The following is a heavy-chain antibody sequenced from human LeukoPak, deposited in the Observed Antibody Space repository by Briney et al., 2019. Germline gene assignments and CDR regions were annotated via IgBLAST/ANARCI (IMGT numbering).Heavy chain of an antibody. D-gene: IGHD2-2*01. Sequence: GGSLRLSCAASVFTFNIYAMSWVRQAPGKGLEWVSSITSSGTGTFYADSVKGRFTISRDNSESTLYLQMNSLRAEDTAVYYCARGGYCSSTSCRRRKYYYYYYMDVWGKGTTVTVSS. CDR1: VFTFNIYA. V-gene: IGHV3-23*01. CDR3: ARGGYCSSTSCRRRKYYYYYYMDV. J-gene: IGHJ6*03. CDR2: ITSSGTGT.